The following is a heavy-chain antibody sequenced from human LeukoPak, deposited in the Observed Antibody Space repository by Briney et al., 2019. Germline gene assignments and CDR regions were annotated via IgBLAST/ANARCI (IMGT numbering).Heavy chain of an antibody. V-gene: IGHV3-21*04. CDR3: ASSPPHYYDSSGGSSDYFDY. CDR1: GFTFSSYS. Sequence: PGGSLRLSCAASGFTFSSYSMNWVRQAPGKGLEWVSSISSSSSYIYYADSVKGRFTISRDNSKNTLYLQMNSLRAEDTAVYYCASSPPHYYDSSGGSSDYFDYWGQGTLVTVSS. D-gene: IGHD3-22*01. CDR2: ISSSSSYI. J-gene: IGHJ4*02.